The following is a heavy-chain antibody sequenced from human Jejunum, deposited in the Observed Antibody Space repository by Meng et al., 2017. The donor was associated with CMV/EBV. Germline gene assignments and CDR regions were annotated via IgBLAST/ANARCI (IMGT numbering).Heavy chain of an antibody. CDR2: IHPNNGGT. V-gene: IGHV1-2*06. CDR1: GYTFTAYY. J-gene: IGHJ4*02. CDR3: ARLGASLSFDY. Sequence: SCKTSGYTFTAYYMPWVRQAPGQGLEWMGRIHPNNGGTDYAQKFQGRIALTRDTSISTAYLELSSLRSDDTAVYYCARLGASLSFDYWGQGTLVTVSS.